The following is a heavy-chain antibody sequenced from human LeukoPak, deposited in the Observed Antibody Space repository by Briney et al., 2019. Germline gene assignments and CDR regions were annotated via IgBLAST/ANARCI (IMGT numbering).Heavy chain of an antibody. CDR3: ARGRAGSGSSSWFDP. J-gene: IGHJ5*02. D-gene: IGHD3-10*01. V-gene: IGHV4-59*01. Sequence: SETLSLTCTVSGGSISSYYWSWIRQPPGKGLEWIGYIYYSGSTNYNPSLKSRVTISVDTSKNQFSLKLSSVTAADTAVYYCARGRAGSGSSSWFDPWGQGTPVIVSS. CDR1: GGSISSYY. CDR2: IYYSGST.